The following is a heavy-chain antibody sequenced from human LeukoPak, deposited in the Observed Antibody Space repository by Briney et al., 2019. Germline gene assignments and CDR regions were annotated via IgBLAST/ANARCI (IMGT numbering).Heavy chain of an antibody. D-gene: IGHD2-21*02. V-gene: IGHV3-30-3*01. Sequence: GGSLRLSCAASGFTFSSYAMHWVRQAPGKGLGWVAVISYDGSNKYYADSVKGRFTISRDNSKNTLYLQMNSLRAEDTAVYYCARVPYCGGDCYYDYWGQGTLVTVSS. J-gene: IGHJ4*02. CDR1: GFTFSSYA. CDR3: ARVPYCGGDCYYDY. CDR2: ISYDGSNK.